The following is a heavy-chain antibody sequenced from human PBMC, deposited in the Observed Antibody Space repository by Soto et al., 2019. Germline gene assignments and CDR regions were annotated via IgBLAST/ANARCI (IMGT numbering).Heavy chain of an antibody. CDR1: GFAFSSYA. V-gene: IGHV3-30-3*01. CDR2: ISYDGSNK. J-gene: IGHJ3*02. Sequence: PGGSLRLSCAASGFAFSSYAMHWVRQAPGKGLEWVAVISYDGSNKYYADSVKGRFTISRDNSKNTLYLQMNSMRAEDTAVYYCARGADEDLYYYDSSGLFDIWGQGTMVTVSS. CDR3: ARGADEDLYYYDSSGLFDI. D-gene: IGHD3-22*01.